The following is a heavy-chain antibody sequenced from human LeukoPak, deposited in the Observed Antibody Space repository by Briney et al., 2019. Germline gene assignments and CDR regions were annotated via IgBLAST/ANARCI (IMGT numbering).Heavy chain of an antibody. D-gene: IGHD3-10*01. CDR1: GGSVSSGSYY. J-gene: IGHJ5*02. V-gene: IGHV4-61*01. CDR2: IYYSGST. Sequence: SETLSLTCTVSGGSVSSGSYYWSWIRQPPGKGLEWIGYIYYSGSTNYNPSLKSRVTISVDTSKNQFSLKLSSVTAADTAVYYCARDLVVQGVTKIDPWGQGTLVTVSS. CDR3: ARDLVVQGVTKIDP.